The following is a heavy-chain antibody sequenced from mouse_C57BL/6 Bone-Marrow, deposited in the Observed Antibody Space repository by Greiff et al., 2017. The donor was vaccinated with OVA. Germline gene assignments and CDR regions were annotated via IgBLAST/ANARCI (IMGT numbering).Heavy chain of an antibody. J-gene: IGHJ4*01. V-gene: IGHV5-15*01. CDR3: ARVYDYYAMDY. CDR2: ISNLAYSI. D-gene: IGHD2-3*01. Sequence: EVQGVVSGGGLVQPGGSLKLSCAASGFTFSDYGMAWVRQAPRKGPEWVAFISNLAYSIYYADTVTGRFTISRENAKNTLYLEMSSLRSEDTAMYYCARVYDYYAMDYWGQGTSVTVSS. CDR1: GFTFSDYG.